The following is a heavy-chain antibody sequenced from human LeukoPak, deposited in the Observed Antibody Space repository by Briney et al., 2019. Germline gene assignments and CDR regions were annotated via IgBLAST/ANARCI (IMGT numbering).Heavy chain of an antibody. Sequence: ASVKVSCKASGYTFISYEIHWVRQATGQGLEWMGWINPNSGNTGYAQKFQGRVTMTRNTSISTAYMELSGLRSEDTAVYYCARGLRYCSGGRCYFSPPYYYYMDVWGKGTTVTISS. CDR1: GYTFISYE. V-gene: IGHV1-8*02. D-gene: IGHD2-15*01. CDR3: ARGLRYCSGGRCYFSPPYYYYMDV. CDR2: INPNSGNT. J-gene: IGHJ6*03.